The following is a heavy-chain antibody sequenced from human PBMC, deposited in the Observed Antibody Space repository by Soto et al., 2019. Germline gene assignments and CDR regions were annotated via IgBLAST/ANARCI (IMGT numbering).Heavy chain of an antibody. D-gene: IGHD4-17*01. CDR2: IGTSSSYI. J-gene: IGHJ6*02. CDR1: GFTFRSYT. V-gene: IGHV3-21*01. Sequence: GVSLRLSGAASGFTFRSYTMNWVRQARGRGLEWVSSIGTSSSYIYYADSVKGRFTISRDNAKNSLFLQMNSLRADDTAVYYCARDSVRDYLYYYYGMDVWGQGTTVTVSS. CDR3: ARDSVRDYLYYYYGMDV.